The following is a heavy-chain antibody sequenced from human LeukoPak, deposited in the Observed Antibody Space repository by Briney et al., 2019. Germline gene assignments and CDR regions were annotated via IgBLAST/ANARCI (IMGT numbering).Heavy chain of an antibody. D-gene: IGHD1-26*01. CDR2: LSGIGDNT. CDR1: GFTCRGFA. V-gene: IGHV3-23*01. J-gene: IGHJ6*01. Sequence: GGSLRLSCAASGFTCRGFAMSWVRGTPGKGLEWGSRLSGIGDNTLYADSVKGRFTISRDNSKNTLYLEMNSLRAEDTAIYYCAKMKGHPLPKYYMDVWGQGTTVTVSS. CDR3: AKMKGHPLPKYYMDV.